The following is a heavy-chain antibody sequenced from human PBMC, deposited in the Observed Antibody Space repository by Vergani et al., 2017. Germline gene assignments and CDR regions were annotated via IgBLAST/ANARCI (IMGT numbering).Heavy chain of an antibody. J-gene: IGHJ4*02. Sequence: QVQLVESGGGVVQPGRSLRLSCAASGFTFSSYAMHWVRQAPGKGLEWVAVISYDGSNKYYADSVKGRFTISRDNSKNTLYLQMNSLRAEDTAVYYCAKEIGIAVAGTDFDYWGQGTLVTVSS. CDR1: GFTFSSYA. D-gene: IGHD6-19*01. CDR3: AKEIGIAVAGTDFDY. V-gene: IGHV3-30*04. CDR2: ISYDGSNK.